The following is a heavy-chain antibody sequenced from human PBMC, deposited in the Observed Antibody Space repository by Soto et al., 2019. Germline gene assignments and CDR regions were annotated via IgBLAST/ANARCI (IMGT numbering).Heavy chain of an antibody. V-gene: IGHV1-69*13. CDR2: IIPIFGTA. D-gene: IGHD3-3*01. J-gene: IGHJ3*02. Sequence: SVKVSFKASGGTFSSYAISWVRQAPGQGLEWMGGIIPIFGTANYAQKFQGRVTITADESTDTAYMELSSLRSEDTAVYYCATVSRGLRFLEWLLSQNSAFDIWGQGTMVTVSS. CDR3: ATVSRGLRFLEWLLSQNSAFDI. CDR1: GGTFSSYA.